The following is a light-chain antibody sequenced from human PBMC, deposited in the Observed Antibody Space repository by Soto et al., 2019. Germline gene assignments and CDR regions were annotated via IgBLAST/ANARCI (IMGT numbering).Light chain of an antibody. V-gene: IGLV2-14*01. CDR3: CSYTSLRTVV. Sequence: QSVLTQPASVSVSPGQSITISCTGTSSDVGGYNHVAWYQHSPGKAPKLILFAVSDRPSGVSHRFSGSKSGNTASLTISGLQAEDEDDYYCCSYTSLRTVVFGGGTKGTVL. CDR2: AVS. CDR1: SSDVGGYNH. J-gene: IGLJ2*01.